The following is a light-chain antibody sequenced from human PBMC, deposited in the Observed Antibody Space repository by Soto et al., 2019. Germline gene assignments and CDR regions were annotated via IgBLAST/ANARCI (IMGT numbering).Light chain of an antibody. CDR3: CSYAGFSTAI. V-gene: IGLV2-23*01. CDR1: SSDVGSYNL. CDR2: EGT. J-gene: IGLJ2*01. Sequence: QSVLTQPASVSGSPGQSITISCTGTSSDVGSYNLVSWYQQHPGKAPKLMIYEGTKRPSGVSNRFSGSKSGNTASLTVSGLQAEDEGDYYCCSYAGFSTAIFGGGTKLTVL.